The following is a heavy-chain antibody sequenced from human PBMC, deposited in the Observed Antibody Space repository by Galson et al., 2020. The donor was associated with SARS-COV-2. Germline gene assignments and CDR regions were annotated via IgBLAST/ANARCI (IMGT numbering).Heavy chain of an antibody. V-gene: IGHV4-30-2*01. CDR2: IPHSGST. Sequence: SETLSLTCAVSGGSISSGGYSWSWIRQPPGKGLEWIGYIPHSGSTYYNPSLKSRGTISVDRSKNQFSLKLSSVTAAATAVYYCARVWGGPVKISTRWHYWYFDLWGRGTLGTVAS. J-gene: IGHJ2*01. CDR3: ARVWGGPVKISTRWHYWYFDL. CDR1: GGSISSGGYS. D-gene: IGHD6-6*01.